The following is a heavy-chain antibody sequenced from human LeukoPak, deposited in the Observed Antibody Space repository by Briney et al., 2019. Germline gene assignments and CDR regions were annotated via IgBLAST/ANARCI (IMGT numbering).Heavy chain of an antibody. D-gene: IGHD3-10*01. CDR2: IRSSGDIT. CDR3: AKEVRESAWFYFDY. J-gene: IGHJ4*02. V-gene: IGHV3-23*01. CDR1: GFTFKTYA. Sequence: PGGSLRLSCAASGFTFKTYAMSWVRQAPGKGLEWVSGIRSSGDITYYADSVKGRFTISRDNSMNTLYLQMNSLRAEDTAVYYCAKEVRESAWFYFDYWGQGTLATVSS.